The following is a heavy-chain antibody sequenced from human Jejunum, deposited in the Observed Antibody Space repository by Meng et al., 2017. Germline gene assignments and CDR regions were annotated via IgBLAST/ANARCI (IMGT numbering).Heavy chain of an antibody. CDR2: INSDGSYT. CDR1: GFTLSNYQ. CDR3: ARVLPGAQRELDY. V-gene: IGHV3-74*01. J-gene: IGHJ4*02. D-gene: IGHD1-1*01. Sequence: GESLKISCAASGFTLSNYQVHWVRQVPGKGLLWVSYINSDGSYTYNADSVKGRFTASRDNAKNMAYLQMNNLGPEDSAVYYCARVLPGAQRELDYWGQGTLVTVSS.